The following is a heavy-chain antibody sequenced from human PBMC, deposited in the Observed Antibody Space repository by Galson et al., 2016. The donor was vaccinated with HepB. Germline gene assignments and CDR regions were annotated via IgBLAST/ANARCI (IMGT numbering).Heavy chain of an antibody. J-gene: IGHJ3*02. CDR1: GDAISSDNYY. D-gene: IGHD5/OR15-5a*01. Sequence: EPLSLTCTVSGDAISSDNYYWAWIRQPPGKGLDWIGSMFHSGGTFHNPSLKSRVTISVDTSKKQVSLNLRSVTAADTAIYYCARQTARVYGATFINDAFDIWGQGTMVTVSS. CDR3: ARQTARVYGATFINDAFDI. CDR2: MFHSGGT. V-gene: IGHV4-39*01.